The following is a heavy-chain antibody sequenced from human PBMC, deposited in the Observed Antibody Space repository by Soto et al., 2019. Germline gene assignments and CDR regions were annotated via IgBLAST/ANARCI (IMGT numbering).Heavy chain of an antibody. J-gene: IGHJ6*02. CDR1: GFTFSSYG. V-gene: IGHV3-30*18. Sequence: GGSLRLSCAASGFTFSSYGMHWVRQAPGKGLEWVAVISYDGSNKYYADSVKGRFTISRDNSKNTLYLQMKSLRAEDTAVYYCAKSRDGYSFYFYYGMDVWGQGTTVTVSS. D-gene: IGHD4-4*01. CDR2: ISYDGSNK. CDR3: AKSRDGYSFYFYYGMDV.